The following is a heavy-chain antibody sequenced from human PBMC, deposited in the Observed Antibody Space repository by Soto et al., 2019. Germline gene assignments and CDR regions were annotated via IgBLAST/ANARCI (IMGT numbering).Heavy chain of an antibody. CDR2: IRSKAYGGTT. D-gene: IGHD3-10*01. CDR3: TRASLLWFGAADHDAFDI. J-gene: IGHJ3*02. CDR1: GFTFGDYA. Sequence: GGSLRLSCTASGFTFGDYAMSWFRQAPGKGLEWVGFIRSKAYGGTTEYAASVKGRFTISRDDSKSIAYLQMNSLKTEDTAVYYCTRASLLWFGAADHDAFDIWGQGTMVTVSS. V-gene: IGHV3-49*03.